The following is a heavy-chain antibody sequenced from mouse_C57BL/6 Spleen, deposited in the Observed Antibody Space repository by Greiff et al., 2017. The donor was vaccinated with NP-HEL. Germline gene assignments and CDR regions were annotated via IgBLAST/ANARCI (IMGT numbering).Heavy chain of an antibody. CDR2: INPSTGGT. D-gene: IGHD1-1*01. CDR1: GYSFTGYY. J-gene: IGHJ2*01. CDR3: ASYYGSSYDYFDY. Sequence: VQLQQSGPELVKPGASVKISCKASGYSFTGYYMNWVKQSPEKSLEWIGEINPSTGGTTYNQKFKAKATLTVDKSSSTAYMQLKSLTSEDSAVYYCASYYGSSYDYFDYWGQGTTLTVSS. V-gene: IGHV1-42*01.